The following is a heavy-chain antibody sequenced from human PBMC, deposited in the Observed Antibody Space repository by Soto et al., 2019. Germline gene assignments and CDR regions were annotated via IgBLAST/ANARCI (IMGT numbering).Heavy chain of an antibody. Sequence: EVQLVETGGGLIQPGGSLRLSCAASGFTVSSNYMSWVRQAPGKGLAWVSVIYSGGSTYYADSVKGRFTISRDNSKNTLYLQMNSLRAEDTAVDYCARERYYDSSGQYKRGYYYYYCMDVWGQGTTVTVSS. D-gene: IGHD3-22*01. CDR3: ARERYYDSSGQYKRGYYYYYCMDV. J-gene: IGHJ6*02. CDR2: IYSGGST. V-gene: IGHV3-53*02. CDR1: GFTVSSNY.